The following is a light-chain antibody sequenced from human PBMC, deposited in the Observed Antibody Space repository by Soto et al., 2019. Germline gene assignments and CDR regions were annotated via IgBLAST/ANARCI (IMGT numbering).Light chain of an antibody. Sequence: DIQMTQSPSTLSASVGDRVTITCRASQSISRSLAWYQQKPGKAPNLLIYDASSLESGVPSRFSGSGFGTEFTLTISSLQPDDFATYYCQQLNTYPPTFGQGTKVEI. J-gene: IGKJ1*01. CDR2: DAS. V-gene: IGKV1-5*01. CDR1: QSISRS. CDR3: QQLNTYPPT.